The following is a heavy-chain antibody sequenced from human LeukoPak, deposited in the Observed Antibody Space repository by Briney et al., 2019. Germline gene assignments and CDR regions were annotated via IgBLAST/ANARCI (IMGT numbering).Heavy chain of an antibody. CDR3: ARERSYCSGASCYHNWFDP. CDR2: INPNSGDT. V-gene: IGHV1-2*02. CDR1: GYTFSGYY. D-gene: IGHD2-15*01. Sequence: ASVKVSCKASGYTFSGYYMHWVRQAPGQGLEWMGWINPNSGDTNYAQKFQGRVTMTRDTSISTAYMELNRLRSDDTALYYCARERSYCSGASCYHNWFDPWGQGTLVTVSS. J-gene: IGHJ5*02.